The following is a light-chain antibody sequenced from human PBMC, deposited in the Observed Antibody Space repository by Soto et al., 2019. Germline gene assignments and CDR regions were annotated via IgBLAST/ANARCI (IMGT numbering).Light chain of an antibody. CDR2: EGS. V-gene: IGLV2-23*01. Sequence: QSVLTQPASVSGSPGQSITISCSGTSSDVEIYNLVSWYQQHPGKAPKLIIYEGSKRPTGVSNRFSGSTSGNTASLTISGLQAEDETDYYCCSHAGPNTYVFGTGTMLTVL. J-gene: IGLJ1*01. CDR3: CSHAGPNTYV. CDR1: SSDVEIYNL.